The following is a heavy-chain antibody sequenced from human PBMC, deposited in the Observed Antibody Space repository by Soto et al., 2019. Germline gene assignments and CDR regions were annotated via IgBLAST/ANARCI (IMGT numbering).Heavy chain of an antibody. CDR3: AKDPNGDYVGAFDS. CDR1: GNTFNIYA. D-gene: IGHD4-17*01. J-gene: IGHJ4*02. Sequence: EVQLLESGGGLVQPGGSLRLSCAASGNTFNIYAMTWVRQAPGKGLEWVSSISASGAITYYTDSVKGRLTVSRDNSKNTLYLQMNSLRADDTALYYCAKDPNGDYVGAFDSWGQGTLVTGSS. CDR2: ISASGAIT. V-gene: IGHV3-23*01.